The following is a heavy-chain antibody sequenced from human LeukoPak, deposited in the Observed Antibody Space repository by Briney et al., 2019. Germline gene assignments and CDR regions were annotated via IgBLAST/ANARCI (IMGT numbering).Heavy chain of an antibody. D-gene: IGHD2-2*01. Sequence: GGSLRLSCSASGFTFDAHGMNWVRHVPGKGLEWVSGINENGRSAHYADSVKGRFTISRDNDKSSLYLQMNSLRAEDTALYQCARAMGSCSYTSCYTYGMDLWGPGTTVTVSS. CDR2: INENGRSA. V-gene: IGHV3-20*01. CDR3: ARAMGSCSYTSCYTYGMDL. CDR1: GFTFDAHG. J-gene: IGHJ6*02.